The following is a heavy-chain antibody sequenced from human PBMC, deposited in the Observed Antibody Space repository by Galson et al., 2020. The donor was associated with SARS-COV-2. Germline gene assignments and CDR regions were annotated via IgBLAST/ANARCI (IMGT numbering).Heavy chain of an antibody. V-gene: IGHV4-59*11. CDR3: AREGSLSWFDP. CDR2: IYYSGST. CDR1: GGSISSHY. Sequence: SETLYLTCTVSGGSISSHYWSWIRQPPGKGLEWIGYIYYSGSTNYNPSLKSRVTISVDTSKNQFSLKLSSVTAADTAVYYCAREGSLSWFDPWGQGTLVTVSS. J-gene: IGHJ5*02.